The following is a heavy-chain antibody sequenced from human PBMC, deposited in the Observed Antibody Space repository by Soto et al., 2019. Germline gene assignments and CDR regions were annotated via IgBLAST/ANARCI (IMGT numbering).Heavy chain of an antibody. D-gene: IGHD3-9*01. CDR3: ARTYDILTGYFDY. V-gene: IGHV3-7*01. CDR2: IKQDGSEK. J-gene: IGHJ4*02. CDR1: GFTLSSYW. Sequence: VGSLRLSCAASGFTLSSYWMSLVSQAPGKGLEWVANIKQDGSEKYYVDSVKGRFTISRDNAKNSLYLQMNSLRAEDTAVYYCARTYDILTGYFDYWGQGTLVTVSS.